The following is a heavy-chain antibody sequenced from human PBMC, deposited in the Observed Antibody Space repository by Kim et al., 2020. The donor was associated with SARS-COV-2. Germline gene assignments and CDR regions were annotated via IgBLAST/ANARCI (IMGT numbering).Heavy chain of an antibody. Sequence: FQGRVTITADESTSTAYMELSSLRSEDTAVYYCARGGSGLYYYYYYGMDVWGQGTTVTVSS. J-gene: IGHJ6*02. CDR3: ARGGSGLYYYYYYGMDV. D-gene: IGHD2-15*01. V-gene: IGHV1-69*01.